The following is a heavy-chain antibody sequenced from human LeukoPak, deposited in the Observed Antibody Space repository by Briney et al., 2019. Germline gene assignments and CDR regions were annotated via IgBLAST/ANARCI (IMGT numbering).Heavy chain of an antibody. CDR3: ARIVSPYYYGSGSLP. Sequence: ETLSLTCAVYGGSFSGYYWSWIRQPPGKGLEWIGEINHSGSANYNPSLKSRVTISVDTSKNQFSLKLSSVTAADTAVYYCARIVSPYYYGSGSLPWGQGTLVTVSS. V-gene: IGHV4-34*01. CDR1: GGSFSGYY. CDR2: INHSGSA. D-gene: IGHD3-10*01. J-gene: IGHJ4*02.